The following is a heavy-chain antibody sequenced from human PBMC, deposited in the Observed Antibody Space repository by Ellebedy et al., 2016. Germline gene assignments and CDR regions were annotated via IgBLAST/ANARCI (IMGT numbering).Heavy chain of an antibody. D-gene: IGHD2-8*01. Sequence: SGPTLVKPTQTLTLTCTFSGFSLTTSGEGVGWIRQPPGKAPEWLALIYWNDDKRYSPALKNRIPINKDTSKNQVVLTMTNMDPVDTATYHCVRAIVLVALTHAPLIWFDPWGQGTLVTVSS. CDR1: GFSLTTSGEG. V-gene: IGHV2-5*01. CDR2: IYWNDDK. CDR3: VRAIVLVALTHAPLIWFDP. J-gene: IGHJ5*02.